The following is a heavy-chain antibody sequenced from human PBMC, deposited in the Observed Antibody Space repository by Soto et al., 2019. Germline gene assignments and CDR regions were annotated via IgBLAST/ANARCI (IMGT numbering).Heavy chain of an antibody. J-gene: IGHJ4*02. V-gene: IGHV3-9*01. CDR3: VKDKWYNNTWYLDD. CDR1: GFTFDDYA. CDR2: ISWNSGSI. D-gene: IGHD6-13*01. Sequence: EVQLVESGGTLVEPGRSLRLSCAASGFTFDDYAMHWVRQAPGKGLEWVASISWNSGSIGYADSVKGRFTISRDNAKNSLSLQMNSLRPEDTALYYCVKDKWYNNTWYLDDWGQGPRDTVSS.